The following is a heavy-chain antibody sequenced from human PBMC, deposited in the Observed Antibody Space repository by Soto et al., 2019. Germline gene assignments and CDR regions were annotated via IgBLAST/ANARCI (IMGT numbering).Heavy chain of an antibody. D-gene: IGHD4-17*01. V-gene: IGHV1-18*01. Sequence: QVQLVQSGAEVKKPGASVKVSCKASGYTFTSYGISWVRQAPGQGLEWMGWISAYNGNTNYAQKLQGRVTMTTDTSXSXXYMELRSLRSDDTAVYYCARALTIARSRLYVPFRYWGQGTLVTVSS. CDR3: ARALTIARSRLYVPFRY. J-gene: IGHJ4*02. CDR2: ISAYNGNT. CDR1: GYTFTSYG.